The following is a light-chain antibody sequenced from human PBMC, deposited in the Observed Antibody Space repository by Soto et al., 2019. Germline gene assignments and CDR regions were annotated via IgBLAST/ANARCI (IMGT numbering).Light chain of an antibody. V-gene: IGKV2-28*01. CDR3: MQALHPPS. CDR1: QSLLHSNGYNY. Sequence: DIVMTQSPLSLPVTPGEPASISCRSSQSLLHSNGYNYLDWYLQKPGQSPQLLIYLGSNRASGVPDRFSGRGSGIDFTLKISSVEAEDVGVYYGMQALHPPSFGHGAKVEMK. J-gene: IGKJ1*01. CDR2: LGS.